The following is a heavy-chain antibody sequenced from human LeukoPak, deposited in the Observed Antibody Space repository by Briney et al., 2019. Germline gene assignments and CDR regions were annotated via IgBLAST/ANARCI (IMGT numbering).Heavy chain of an antibody. D-gene: IGHD6-19*01. CDR1: GGSFSGYY. J-gene: IGHJ6*03. V-gene: IGHV4-34*01. CDR3: ARPVRYSSAWYNYYYYMDV. Sequence: SETLSLICAVYGGSFSGYYWSWIRQPPGKGLEWIGEINHSGSTNYNPSLESRVTISVDTSKNQFSLKLTSVTAADTAVYFCARPVRYSSAWYNYYYYMDVWGKGTTVTISS. CDR2: INHSGST.